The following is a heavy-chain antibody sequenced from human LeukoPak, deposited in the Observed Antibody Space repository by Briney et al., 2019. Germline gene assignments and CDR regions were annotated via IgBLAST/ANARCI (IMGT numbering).Heavy chain of an antibody. J-gene: IGHJ3*02. Sequence: GGSLRLSCAASGFTFDDYAMHWVRQAPGKGLEWVSGISWNSGSIGYADSVKGRFTISRDNAKNSLYLQMNSLRAEDTAVYHCARDRASHKYYYDSSGYLPAAFDIWGQGTMVTVSS. V-gene: IGHV3-9*01. D-gene: IGHD3-22*01. CDR3: ARDRASHKYYYDSSGYLPAAFDI. CDR1: GFTFDDYA. CDR2: ISWNSGSI.